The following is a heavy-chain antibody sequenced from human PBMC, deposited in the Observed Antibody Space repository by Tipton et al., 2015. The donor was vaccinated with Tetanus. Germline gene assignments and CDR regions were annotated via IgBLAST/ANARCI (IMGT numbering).Heavy chain of an antibody. D-gene: IGHD2-15*01. V-gene: IGHV3-33*01. Sequence: SLRLSCAASGFIFSSYGIHWVRQAPGKGLEWVAVSWYDGTDKYYADSVKGRFTISRDNSKNTLYLQMNSLRAEDTALYYCAREADCSGGSCFSGDVDTWGQGTQVTVSS. CDR3: AREADCSGGSCFSGDVDT. J-gene: IGHJ5*02. CDR2: SWYDGTDK. CDR1: GFIFSSYG.